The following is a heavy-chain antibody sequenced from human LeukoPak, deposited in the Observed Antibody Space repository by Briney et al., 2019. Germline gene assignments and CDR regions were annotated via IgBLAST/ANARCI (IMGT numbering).Heavy chain of an antibody. D-gene: IGHD5-24*01. J-gene: IGHJ4*02. Sequence: ASVKVSCKASGYTFTSYYMHWVRQAPGQGLEWMGIINPSGGSTSYAQKFQGRVTMTRDTSTSTVYMELSSLRSEDTAVYYCARGGHNERWPQFIGLNNGNDYWGQGTLVTVSS. CDR2: INPSGGST. CDR1: GYTFTSYY. CDR3: ARGGHNERWPQFIGLNNGNDY. V-gene: IGHV1-46*01.